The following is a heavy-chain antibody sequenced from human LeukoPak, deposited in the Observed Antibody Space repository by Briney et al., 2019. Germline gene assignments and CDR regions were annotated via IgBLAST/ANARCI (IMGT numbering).Heavy chain of an antibody. V-gene: IGHV4-34*01. D-gene: IGHD2-2*01. J-gene: IGHJ6*02. CDR1: GGSFSGYY. Sequence: SETLSLTCAVYGGSFSGYYWSWIRQPPGKGLEWIGEINHSGSTNYNPSLKSRVTISVDTSKNQFSLKLSSVAAADTAVYYCARGIGYCSSTSCYYYYYGMDVWGQGTTVTVSS. CDR2: INHSGST. CDR3: ARGIGYCSSTSCYYYYYGMDV.